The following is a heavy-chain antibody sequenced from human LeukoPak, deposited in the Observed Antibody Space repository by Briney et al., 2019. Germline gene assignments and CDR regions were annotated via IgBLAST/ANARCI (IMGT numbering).Heavy chain of an antibody. V-gene: IGHV1-2*02. Sequence: ASVKVSCKASGYTFTGYYMHWVRQAPGQGLEWMVWINPNSGGTNYAQKFQGRVTMTRDTSISTAYMELSRLRSDDTAVYYCARGGGDFSAEYFQHWGQDTLVTVSS. J-gene: IGHJ1*01. CDR3: ARGGGDFSAEYFQH. CDR1: GYTFTGYY. D-gene: IGHD2-21*02. CDR2: INPNSGGT.